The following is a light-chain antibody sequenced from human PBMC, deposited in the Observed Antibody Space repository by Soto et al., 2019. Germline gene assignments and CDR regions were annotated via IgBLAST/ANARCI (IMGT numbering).Light chain of an antibody. CDR1: SSGVGGYSY. J-gene: IGLJ1*01. Sequence: QSALTQPASVSGSPGQSITISCTGTSSGVGGYSYVSWYQQHPGKAPKVMIFEVSSRPSGVSNRFSGSKSGNTASLTISALQAEDEADYFCNSYSSSTSLPYVFGTGTKLTVL. CDR3: NSYSSSTSLPYV. CDR2: EVS. V-gene: IGLV2-14*01.